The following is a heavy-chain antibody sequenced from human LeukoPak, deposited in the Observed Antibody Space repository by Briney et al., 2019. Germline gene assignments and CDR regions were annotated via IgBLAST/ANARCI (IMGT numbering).Heavy chain of an antibody. V-gene: IGHV3-23*01. CDR3: ARDWELYYDFWSGYYGSPPDY. CDR1: GFTFSSYA. D-gene: IGHD3-3*01. Sequence: GGSLRLSCAASGFTFSSYAMSWVRQAPGKGLEWVSTFSGSGGSTHYADSVKGRFTISRDNSKNTLYLQMNSLRAEDTAVYYCARDWELYYDFWSGYYGSPPDYWGQGTLVTVSS. CDR2: FSGSGGST. J-gene: IGHJ4*02.